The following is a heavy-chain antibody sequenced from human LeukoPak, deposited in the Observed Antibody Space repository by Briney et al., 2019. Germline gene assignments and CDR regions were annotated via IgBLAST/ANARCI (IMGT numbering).Heavy chain of an antibody. CDR3: ARDADSSSWYGYPYYFDY. D-gene: IGHD6-13*01. Sequence: GASVKVSCKASGYTFTGYYMHWVRQAPGQGLEWMGWISAYNGNTNYAQKLQGRVTMTTDTSTSTAYMELRSLRSDDTAVYYCARDADSSSWYGYPYYFDYWGQGTLVTVSS. CDR1: GYTFTGYY. CDR2: ISAYNGNT. J-gene: IGHJ4*02. V-gene: IGHV1-18*04.